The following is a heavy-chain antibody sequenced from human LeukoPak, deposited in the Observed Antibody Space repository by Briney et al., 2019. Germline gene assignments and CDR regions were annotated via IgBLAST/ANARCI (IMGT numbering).Heavy chain of an antibody. Sequence: GASVKVSCKASGGTFSSYAISWVRQAPGQGLEWMGRIIPILGIANYAQKFQGRVTITADKSTSTAYMELSSLRSEDTAVYYCARGPSGYSYGRTWFDPWGQGTLVTVSS. CDR3: ARGPSGYSYGRTWFDP. V-gene: IGHV1-69*04. D-gene: IGHD5-18*01. J-gene: IGHJ5*02. CDR2: IIPILGIA. CDR1: GGTFSSYA.